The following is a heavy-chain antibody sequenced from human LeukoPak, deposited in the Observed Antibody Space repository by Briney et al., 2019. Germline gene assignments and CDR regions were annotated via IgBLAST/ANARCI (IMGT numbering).Heavy chain of an antibody. CDR2: ISGSGGST. V-gene: IGHV3-NL1*01. J-gene: IGHJ4*02. Sequence: PGGSLRLSCAASGFTFSSYGMHWVRQAPGKGLEWVSAISGSGGSTYYADSVKGRFTISRDNSKNTLYLQMNSLRAEDTAVYYCAKDGSDLFDYWGQGTLVTVSS. CDR3: AKDGSDLFDY. CDR1: GFTFSSYG. D-gene: IGHD2-21*02.